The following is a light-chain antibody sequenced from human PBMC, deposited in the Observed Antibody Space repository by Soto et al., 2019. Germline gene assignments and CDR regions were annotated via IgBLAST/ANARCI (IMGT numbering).Light chain of an antibody. CDR1: QSVSSY. J-gene: IGKJ5*01. CDR3: QQRSDWPLT. V-gene: IGKV3-11*01. Sequence: EIVLTQSPATLSLSPGERAKLSCRASQSVSSYLAWYQQKPGQAPRLLIYDVSNRASGIPARFSGSGSETDFTLTISSLEPEDFAVYYCQQRSDWPLTFGQGTRLEI. CDR2: DVS.